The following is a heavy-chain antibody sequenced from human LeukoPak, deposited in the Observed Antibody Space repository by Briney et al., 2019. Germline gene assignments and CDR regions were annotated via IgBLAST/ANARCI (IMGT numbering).Heavy chain of an antibody. CDR2: FDPEDGET. J-gene: IGHJ4*02. CDR3: ATLLGETHFFDY. CDR1: GTYTLIELS. D-gene: IGHD1-26*01. V-gene: IGHV1-24*01. Sequence: GASVKVSCKVSGTYTLIELSMHWVRQAPGKGLEWMGGFDPEDGETIYAQKFKGRVTMTEDTSTDTAYTDLSSLRSEDTAVYYCATLLGETHFFDYWGQGTLVTVSS.